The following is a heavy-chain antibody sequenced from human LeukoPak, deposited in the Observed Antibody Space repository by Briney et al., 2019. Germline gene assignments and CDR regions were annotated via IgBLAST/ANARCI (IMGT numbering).Heavy chain of an antibody. CDR2: IRYDGSDK. J-gene: IGHJ4*02. CDR3: AKDRGDYFDTSSHSFDS. CDR1: GFIISSFD. D-gene: IGHD3-22*01. Sequence: GGSLRLSCAASGFIISSFDMHWVRQAPGKGLEWVASIRYDGSDKYYADSVKGRFTVSRDNSQNTLYLQMSSLGTEDTAVYFCAKDRGDYFDTSSHSFDSWGQGTLVTVSS. V-gene: IGHV3-30*02.